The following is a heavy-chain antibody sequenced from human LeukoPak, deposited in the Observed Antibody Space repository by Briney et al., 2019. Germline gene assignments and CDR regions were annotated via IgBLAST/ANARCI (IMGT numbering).Heavy chain of an antibody. CDR3: AKDPAYDSSGYNYVDI. J-gene: IGHJ6*03. V-gene: IGHV3-23*01. Sequence: PGGSLRLSCAASGFTFSSYAMSWVRQAPGKGLEWVSAISGSGGSTYYADSVKGRFTISRDNSKNSLYLQMNSLRTEDTALYYCAKDPAYDSSGYNYVDIWGKGTTVTVSS. CDR1: GFTFSSYA. CDR2: ISGSGGST. D-gene: IGHD3-22*01.